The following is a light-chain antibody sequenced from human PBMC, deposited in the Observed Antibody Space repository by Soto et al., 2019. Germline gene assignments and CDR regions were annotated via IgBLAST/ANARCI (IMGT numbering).Light chain of an antibody. CDR3: QQYNTWPCALT. CDR1: QSISSY. V-gene: IGKV3-15*01. Sequence: DIMMTQSPSTLSASPGERVTLSCRASQSISSYLAWHQQKPGKAPRLLIYAASTRPTGIPSRFSGSGSGTEFTLTISIMQFQAFEVSYCQQYNTWPCALTFGGGTKVDIK. CDR2: AAS. J-gene: IGKJ4*01.